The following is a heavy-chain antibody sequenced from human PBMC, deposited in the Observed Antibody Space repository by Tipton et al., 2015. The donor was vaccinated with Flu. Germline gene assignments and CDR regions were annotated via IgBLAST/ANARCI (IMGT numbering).Heavy chain of an antibody. CDR3: ARGDPFGV. CDR2: IYPGDSKT. CDR1: GQTFSDFW. J-gene: IGHJ3*01. V-gene: IGHV5-51*01. Sequence: QLVQSGAEVKKPGESLKISCKLSGQTFSDFWIGWVRQMPGKGLEWMGIIYPGDSKTIYSPSFQGLVTISVDKSIDTAYLQWSSLKASDTAMYYCARGDPFGVWGQGTLVTVSS.